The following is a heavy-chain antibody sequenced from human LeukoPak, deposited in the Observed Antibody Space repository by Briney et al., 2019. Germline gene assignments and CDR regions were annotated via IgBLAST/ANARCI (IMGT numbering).Heavy chain of an antibody. CDR1: GFTFSNYW. CDR2: INQDGNEK. V-gene: IGHV3-7*01. J-gene: IGHJ4*02. CDR3: ARALYYYENN. Sequence: PGGSLRLSCAASGFTFSNYWMTWVRQAPGKGLEWVANINQDGNEKYYVGSVKGRFTISRDNAKNSLSLQMNSLRAEDTALYYCARALYYYENNWGQGTLVTVSS. D-gene: IGHD3-22*01.